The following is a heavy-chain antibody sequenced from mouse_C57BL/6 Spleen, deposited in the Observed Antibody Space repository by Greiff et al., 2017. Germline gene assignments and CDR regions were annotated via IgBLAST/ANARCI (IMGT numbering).Heavy chain of an antibody. CDR3: ARYDYAGRDYAMDY. V-gene: IGHV1-42*01. Sequence: DVKLVESGPELVKPGASVKISCKASGYSFTGYYMNWVKQSPEKSLEWIGEINPSTGGTTYNQKFKAKATLTVDKSSSTAYMQLKSLTSEDSAVYYCARYDYAGRDYAMDYWGQGTSVTVSS. CDR2: INPSTGGT. D-gene: IGHD2-4*01. J-gene: IGHJ4*01. CDR1: GYSFTGYY.